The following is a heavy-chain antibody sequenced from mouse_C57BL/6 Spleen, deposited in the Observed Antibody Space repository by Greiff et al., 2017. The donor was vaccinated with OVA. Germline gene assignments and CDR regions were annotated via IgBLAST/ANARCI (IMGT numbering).Heavy chain of an antibody. J-gene: IGHJ2*01. V-gene: IGHV7-3*01. CDR1: GFTFTDYY. CDR3: ARYLTGRDYYFDY. Sequence: EVHLVESGGGLVQPGGSLSLSCAASGFTFTDYYMSWVRQPPGKALEWLGFIRNKANGYTTEYSASVKGRFTISRDNSQSILYRQMNALRAEDSATYYCARYLTGRDYYFDYWGQGTTLTVSS. D-gene: IGHD4-1*01. CDR2: IRNKANGYTT.